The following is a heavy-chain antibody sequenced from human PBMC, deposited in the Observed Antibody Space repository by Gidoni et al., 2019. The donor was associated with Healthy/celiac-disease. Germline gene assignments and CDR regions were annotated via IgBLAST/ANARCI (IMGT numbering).Heavy chain of an antibody. J-gene: IGHJ4*02. CDR3: ARDPASIAVAGRDDY. CDR2: INAGNGNT. D-gene: IGHD6-19*01. CDR1: GYTFPSYA. Sequence: QVQLVQSGAEVKKPGASVTVSCTAPGYTFPSYAMHWVRQAPGQRLEWIGWINAGNGNTKYAPKCQGRVTITRDTSASTAYMELSSLRSEDTAVYYCARDPASIAVAGRDDYWGQGTLVTVSS. V-gene: IGHV1-3*01.